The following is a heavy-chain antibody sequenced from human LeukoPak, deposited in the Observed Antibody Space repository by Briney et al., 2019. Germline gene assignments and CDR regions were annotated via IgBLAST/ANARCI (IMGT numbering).Heavy chain of an antibody. J-gene: IGHJ4*02. CDR1: GGSFSGYY. CDR2: INHREST. V-gene: IGHV4-34*01. CDR3: ARGTRDFDY. Sequence: PSDTLSLTCSLHGGSFSGYYWRGIPHPPGKGLECIGEINHRESTNHTLPLKRRDTISVHTSKTHFSLKLSSVTAADTAVYYCARGTRDFDYWGQGTLVTVSS.